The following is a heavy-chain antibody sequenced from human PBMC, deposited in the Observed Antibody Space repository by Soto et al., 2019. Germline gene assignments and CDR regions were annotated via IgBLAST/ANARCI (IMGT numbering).Heavy chain of an antibody. J-gene: IGHJ4*02. CDR1: GGSISNSGYF. V-gene: IGHV4-31*03. Sequence: PSETLSLTCTVSGGSISNSGYFWIWIRQHPGKGLEWIGYIYDSGSTYYNPSLKSRVSLSVDTSKNQFSLNLTSVTAADTAMYYCARSSRSYFDFWGQGTLVTVSS. CDR2: IYDSGST. CDR3: ARSSRSYFDF.